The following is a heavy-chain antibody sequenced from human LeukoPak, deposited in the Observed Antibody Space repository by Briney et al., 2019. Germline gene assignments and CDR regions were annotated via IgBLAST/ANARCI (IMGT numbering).Heavy chain of an antibody. J-gene: IGHJ4*02. CDR2: INPNDGDT. Sequence: ASVKVSCKASGCTFTDYYMRWVRRAPGQGFEWMGWINPNDGDTYYAQKFQGRVTMTRDTSISTAHMEVSRLRSDDTAVYYCARANFLYCSSTSCLFDYWGQGTLFTVSS. CDR3: ARANFLYCSSTSCLFDY. V-gene: IGHV1-2*02. D-gene: IGHD2-2*01. CDR1: GCTFTDYY.